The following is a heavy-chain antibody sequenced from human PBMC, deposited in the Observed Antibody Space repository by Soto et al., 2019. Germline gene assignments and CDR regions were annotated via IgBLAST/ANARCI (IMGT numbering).Heavy chain of an antibody. D-gene: IGHD4-4*01. J-gene: IGHJ4*02. CDR1: GCIFSGST. Sequence: EVQLVESGGGLVQPGGSLKLSCAASGCIFSGSTMHWVRQASGKGLEWVGRVTTKTSNYATSYNAAVRGRFTISRDDSNNAAYLQMNSLKTEDSAAYYCARSHLADYSNAHFDYWGQGTLVTVSS. V-gene: IGHV3-73*01. CDR3: ARSHLADYSNAHFDY. CDR2: VTTKTSNYAT.